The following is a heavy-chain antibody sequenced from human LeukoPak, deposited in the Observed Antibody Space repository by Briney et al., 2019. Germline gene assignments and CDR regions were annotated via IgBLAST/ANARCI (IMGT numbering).Heavy chain of an antibody. D-gene: IGHD6-19*01. Sequence: GGSLRLSCAASGFTFSSYGMHWVRQAPGKGLEWVAVIWYDGSNKYYADSVKGRFTISRDNSKNTLYLQMNSLRVEDTAVYYCAKSGREAVAAPWNYYYYYMDVWGKGTTVTVSS. CDR2: IWYDGSNK. V-gene: IGHV3-33*06. CDR3: AKSGREAVAAPWNYYYYYMDV. J-gene: IGHJ6*03. CDR1: GFTFSSYG.